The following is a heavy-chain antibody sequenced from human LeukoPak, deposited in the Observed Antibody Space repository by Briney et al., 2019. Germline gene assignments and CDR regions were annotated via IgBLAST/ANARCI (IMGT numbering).Heavy chain of an antibody. CDR2: TYTSGIT. CDR3: ARMSRFSWTPYYFDY. J-gene: IGHJ4*02. CDR1: GGSISSYY. Sequence: HPSETLSLTCTVSGGSISSYYWSWIRQPAGKGLEWIGRTYTSGITNYNPFLKSQVTISIDTSKTQFSLKLSSVTAADTAVYYCARMSRFSWTPYYFDYWSQGTLVIVSS. D-gene: IGHD3/OR15-3a*01. V-gene: IGHV4-4*07.